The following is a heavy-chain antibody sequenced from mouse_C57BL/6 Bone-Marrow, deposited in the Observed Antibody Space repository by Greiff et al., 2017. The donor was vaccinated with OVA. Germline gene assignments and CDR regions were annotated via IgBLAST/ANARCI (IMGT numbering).Heavy chain of an antibody. Sequence: QVLLQQPGAELVKPGASVKMSCKASGYTFTSYWITWVKQRPGQGLEWIGDIYPGSGSTNYNEKFKSKATLTVDTSSSTAYMQLSSLTSEDSAVYYCARWITTVVARDYWGQGTTLTVSS. CDR1: GYTFTSYW. CDR3: ARWITTVVARDY. J-gene: IGHJ2*01. D-gene: IGHD1-1*01. V-gene: IGHV1-55*01. CDR2: IYPGSGST.